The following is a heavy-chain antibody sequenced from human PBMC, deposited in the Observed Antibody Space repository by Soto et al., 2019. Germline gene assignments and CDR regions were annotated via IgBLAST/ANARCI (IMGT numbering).Heavy chain of an antibody. CDR2: IYYSGST. CDR1: GGSINPYY. CDR3: ARASYYSDSFGYFLDS. Sequence: PSETLSLTCTVSGGSINPYYWSWIRQTPGKGLEWIAYIYYSGSTNYNPSLKSRVTISVDTSKNQCSLKLSSVTAADTAVYYCARASYYSDSFGYFLDSWGQGTLVTVSS. J-gene: IGHJ4*02. V-gene: IGHV4-59*01. D-gene: IGHD3-22*01.